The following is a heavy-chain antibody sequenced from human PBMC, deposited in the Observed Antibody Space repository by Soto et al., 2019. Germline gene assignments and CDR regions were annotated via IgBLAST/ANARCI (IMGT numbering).Heavy chain of an antibody. CDR2: IYCSGIT. J-gene: IGHJ3*02. V-gene: IGHV4-30-4*01. CDR3: AGEVGELDDSISSDAFDI. D-gene: IGHD1-26*01. CDR1: GGSISSGDYY. Sequence: QVQLQESGPGLVKPSQTLSLTCTVSGGSISSGDYYWSGVRQPPGKALEWIAYIYCSGITYYNPSLQSRVTMSRDTSKNQFSLKLESVTAADTAVYDCAGEVGELDDSISSDAFDIWGQGTMVTVSS.